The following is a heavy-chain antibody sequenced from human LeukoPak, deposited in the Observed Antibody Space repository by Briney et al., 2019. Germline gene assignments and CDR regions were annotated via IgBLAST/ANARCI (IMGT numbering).Heavy chain of an antibody. D-gene: IGHD4-17*01. Sequence: GGSLRLSCTASGFTFSAYAMMWVRQAPGKGPEWISAIRGGGGGAFYADSVKGRFTISRDNSKYTLFLQMNSLRAEDTAVYYCARGPNGDYVGAFDMWGPGTMVTVSS. CDR3: ARGPNGDYVGAFDM. CDR2: IRGGGGGA. V-gene: IGHV3-23*01. J-gene: IGHJ3*02. CDR1: GFTFSAYA.